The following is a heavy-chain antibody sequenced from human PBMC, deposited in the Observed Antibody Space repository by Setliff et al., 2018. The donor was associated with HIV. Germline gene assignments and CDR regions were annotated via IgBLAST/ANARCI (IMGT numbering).Heavy chain of an antibody. J-gene: IGHJ4*02. V-gene: IGHV3-53*01. CDR3: ARAKRAIPPSY. CDR2: IYHGGST. D-gene: IGHD2-2*01. CDR1: GFTVSSNY. Sequence: GGSLRLSCAASGFTVSSNYMSWVRQAPGKGLEWASLIYHGGSTYYADSVKGRFTISRDNSKNTLYLQMNSLRAEETAVYYCARAKRAIPPSYWGQGTLVTVSS.